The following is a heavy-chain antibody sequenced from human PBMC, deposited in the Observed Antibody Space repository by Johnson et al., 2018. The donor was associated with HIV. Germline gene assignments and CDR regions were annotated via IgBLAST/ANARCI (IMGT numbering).Heavy chain of an antibody. CDR2: IWFDGSNK. D-gene: IGHD1-26*01. J-gene: IGHJ3*02. CDR3: AKDTVSGSYYDAFDI. V-gene: IGHV3-33*06. Sequence: VQVVESGGGVVQPGRSLRLSCAASGFTFSNYGMHWVRQAPGKGLEWVAVIWFDGSNKYYADSVKGRFTISRDNSKNTLDLQMNSLRAEDTAVYYCAKDTVSGSYYDAFDIWGQGTMVTVSS. CDR1: GFTFSNYG.